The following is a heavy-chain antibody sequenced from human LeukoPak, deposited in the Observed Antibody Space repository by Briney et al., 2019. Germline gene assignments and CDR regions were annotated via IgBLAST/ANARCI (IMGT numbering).Heavy chain of an antibody. CDR2: ISGGSSYI. CDR1: GFTFSTYN. V-gene: IGHV3-21*01. Sequence: GGSLRLSCAASGFTFSTYNMNWVRQAPGKGLEWVSSISGGSSYIYYADSVRGRFTISRDNAKTSLYLQINSLRPEDTAIYYCTAAWSNFDFWGQGILVAVSS. J-gene: IGHJ4*02. D-gene: IGHD6-25*01. CDR3: TAAWSNFDF.